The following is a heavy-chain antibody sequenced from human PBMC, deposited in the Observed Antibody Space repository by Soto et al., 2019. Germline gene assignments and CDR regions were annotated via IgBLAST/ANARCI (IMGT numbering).Heavy chain of an antibody. D-gene: IGHD1-26*01. CDR3: ARREIQGPIDY. Sequence: SETLSLTCAVSGYSISSNNWWGWIRQPPGKGLEWIGYIYYSGTTYYNPSPKSRVTMSVDTSKNQFSLKLTSVTAVDTAVYYCARREIQGPIDYWGQGTLVTVS. J-gene: IGHJ4*02. CDR2: IYYSGTT. V-gene: IGHV4-28*01. CDR1: GYSISSNNW.